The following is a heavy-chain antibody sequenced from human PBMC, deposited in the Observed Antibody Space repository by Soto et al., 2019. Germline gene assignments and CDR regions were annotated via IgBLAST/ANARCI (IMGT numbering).Heavy chain of an antibody. J-gene: IGHJ4*02. CDR2: TSYDGSNK. D-gene: IGHD5-12*01. CDR1: GFTFSNYG. V-gene: IGHV3-30*18. Sequence: QVQLVESGGGVVQPGRSLRLSCAASGFTFSNYGMHWVRQAPGKGLEWVAVTSYDGSNKYYLESVQGRFTISRDNSRNTLYLQMNSLSPEDTAVYYCSNRVSTGQFDYWGQGTLVIVSS. CDR3: SNRVSTGQFDY.